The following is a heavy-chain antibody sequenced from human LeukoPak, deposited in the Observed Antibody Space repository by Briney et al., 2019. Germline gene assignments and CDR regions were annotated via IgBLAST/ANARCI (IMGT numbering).Heavy chain of an antibody. CDR2: INPSGGST. Sequence: ASVKVSCKASGYTFTSYYMHWVRQAPGQGLEWMGIINPSGGSTSYAQKFQGRVTMTRDTSTSTVYMELSSLRSEDTAVYYCARSYIVVVPAAMYSGMDVWGQGTPVTVSS. CDR3: ARSYIVVVPAAMYSGMDV. CDR1: GYTFTSYY. J-gene: IGHJ6*02. V-gene: IGHV1-46*01. D-gene: IGHD2-2*01.